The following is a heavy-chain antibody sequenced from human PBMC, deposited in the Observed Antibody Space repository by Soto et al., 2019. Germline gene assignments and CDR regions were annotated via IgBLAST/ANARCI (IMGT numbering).Heavy chain of an antibody. CDR3: AGQWGAQYGDYRRFDP. CDR1: GGPMSDFNHY. D-gene: IGHD4-17*01. J-gene: IGHJ5*01. Sequence: QVQLQESGPGLVEPSETLSLNCTVSGGPMSDFNHYWGWVRQYPGKGLEWMGTISLNGDTYYNPSLLSRVAISTDSSKSQCTLTLASVTAADSALYICAGQWGAQYGDYRRFDPWGQGTLVTVSS. CDR2: ISLNGDT. V-gene: IGHV4-39*01.